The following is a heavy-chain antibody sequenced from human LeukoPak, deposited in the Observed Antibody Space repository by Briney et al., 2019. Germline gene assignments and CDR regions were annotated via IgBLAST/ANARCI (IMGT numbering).Heavy chain of an antibody. D-gene: IGHD3-3*01. Sequence: PSETLSLTCTVSGGSISSSSYYWSWIRQPPGKGLEWIGEINHSGSTNYNPSLKSRVTISVDTSKNQFSLKLSSVTAADTAVYYCARGSQRITIFGVVIPPRNPHFDYWGQGTLVTVSS. CDR2: INHSGST. CDR3: ARGSQRITIFGVVIPPRNPHFDY. CDR1: GGSISSSSYY. V-gene: IGHV4-39*07. J-gene: IGHJ4*02.